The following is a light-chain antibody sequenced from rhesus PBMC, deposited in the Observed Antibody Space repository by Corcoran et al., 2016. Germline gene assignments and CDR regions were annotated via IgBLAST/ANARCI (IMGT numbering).Light chain of an antibody. CDR1: QGISKY. CDR3: QQHNSYPRT. Sequence: DIQMTQSPSSLSASVGDTVTITCQASQGISKYLAWYQQKPGKAPKLLIDDASTLQSGVPSRFSGSGAGTDVTLPISSLQPDDFATYYFQQHNSYPRTFGQGPKVDIK. CDR2: DAS. V-gene: IGKV1-25*01. J-gene: IGKJ1*01.